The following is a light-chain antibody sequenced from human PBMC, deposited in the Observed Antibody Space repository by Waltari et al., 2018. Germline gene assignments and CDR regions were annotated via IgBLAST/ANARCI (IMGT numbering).Light chain of an antibody. CDR2: DAS. V-gene: IGKV3-20*01. CDR1: QSVSSNY. J-gene: IGKJ4*01. Sequence: EIVLTQSPGTLSLSPGERATLSCRATQSVSSNYLAWYQQKPGQAPRLLIYDASYRATGIPDRFSGSGSGTDFTLTISRLEPEDFAVYYCQQYGSSPLTFGGGTKVEIK. CDR3: QQYGSSPLT.